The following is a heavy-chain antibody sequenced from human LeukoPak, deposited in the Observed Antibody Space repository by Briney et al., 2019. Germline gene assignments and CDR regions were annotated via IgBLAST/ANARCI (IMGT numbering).Heavy chain of an antibody. V-gene: IGHV3-48*01. D-gene: IGHD3-10*02. CDR2: ISSSSSTI. Sequence: GGFLRLSCAASGFTFSSYSMNWVRQAPGKGLEWVSYISSSSSTIYYADSVKGRFTISRDNAKNSLYLQMNSLRAEDTAVYYCAELGITMIGGVWGKGTTVTISS. CDR3: AELGITMIGGV. J-gene: IGHJ6*04. CDR1: GFTFSSYS.